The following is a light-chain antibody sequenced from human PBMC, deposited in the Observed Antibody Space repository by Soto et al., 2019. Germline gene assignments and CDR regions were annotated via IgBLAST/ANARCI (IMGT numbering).Light chain of an antibody. V-gene: IGKV1-9*01. CDR3: QQVNSYPWT. CDR2: AAS. J-gene: IGKJ1*01. CDR1: QGISGY. Sequence: IQLTQSPSSLSASVGDRVTITCLASQGISGYLAWYQQTPGKAPRLLIYAASTLQSGVPSRFSGSGSGTECTLTISSLQPEDFASYYCQQVNSYPWTLGQGTKVDIK.